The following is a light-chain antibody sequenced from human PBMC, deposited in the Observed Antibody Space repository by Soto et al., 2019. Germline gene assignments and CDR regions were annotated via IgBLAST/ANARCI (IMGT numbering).Light chain of an antibody. Sequence: EIVLTQSPGTLSLSPGERATLSCRASQSVSSSYLAWYQQKPGQAPRLLIYGASSRATGIPDRFSGRGSGTDFTLTISRVEPEDFAVYYCQQFGTSPRGTFGQGTKVEIK. J-gene: IGKJ1*01. CDR2: GAS. V-gene: IGKV3-20*01. CDR1: QSVSSSY. CDR3: QQFGTSPRGT.